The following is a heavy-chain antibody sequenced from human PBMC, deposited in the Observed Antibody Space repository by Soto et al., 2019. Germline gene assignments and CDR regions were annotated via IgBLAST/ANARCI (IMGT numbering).Heavy chain of an antibody. Sequence: SETLSLTCTVSGGSISSSSYYWGWIRQHPGKGLEWIGYIYYSGSTYYNPSLKSRVTISVDTSKNQFSLKLSSVTAADTAVYYCARARVEMATIAAFDIWGQGTMVTVSS. CDR2: IYYSGST. CDR3: ARARVEMATIAAFDI. V-gene: IGHV4-31*03. CDR1: GGSISSSSYY. D-gene: IGHD5-12*01. J-gene: IGHJ3*02.